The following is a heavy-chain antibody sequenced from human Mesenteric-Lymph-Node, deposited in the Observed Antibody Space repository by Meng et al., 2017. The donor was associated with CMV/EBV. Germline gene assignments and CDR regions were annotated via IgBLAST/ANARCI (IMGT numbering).Heavy chain of an antibody. V-gene: IGHV5-51*01. Sequence: GESLKISCQGSGYSFTSYWIGWVRQMPGKGLEWMGIIYPGDSDTRYSPSFQGQVTISADKSISTAYLQWSSLKASDTAMYYCARQGGYSYGWYNWFDPWGQGTLVTVSS. CDR2: IYPGDSDT. D-gene: IGHD5-18*01. J-gene: IGHJ5*02. CDR3: ARQGGYSYGWYNWFDP. CDR1: GYSFTSYW.